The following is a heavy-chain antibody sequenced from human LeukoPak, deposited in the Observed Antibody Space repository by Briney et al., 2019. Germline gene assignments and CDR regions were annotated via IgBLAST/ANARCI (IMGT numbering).Heavy chain of an antibody. Sequence: ASVKVSCKASGGTFSSYAISWVRQAPGQGLEWMGRIIPIFGTANYAQKFQGRVTITTDESTSTAYMELSSLRSEDTPVYCCARGGYGDYGSTYYFDYWGQGTLLTVSS. CDR1: GGTFSSYA. J-gene: IGHJ4*02. V-gene: IGHV1-69*05. D-gene: IGHD4-17*01. CDR3: ARGGYGDYGSTYYFDY. CDR2: IIPIFGTA.